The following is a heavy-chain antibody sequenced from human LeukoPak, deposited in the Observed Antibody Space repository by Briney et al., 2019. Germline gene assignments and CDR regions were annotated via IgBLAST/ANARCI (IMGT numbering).Heavy chain of an antibody. V-gene: IGHV3-23*01. D-gene: IGHD3-22*01. CDR2: ISGSGGNT. CDR3: AKITRDYYDSSGYPLEDY. J-gene: IGHJ4*02. CDR1: GFTFNSYA. Sequence: PGGSLGLSCAASGFTFNSYAMSWVRQAPGKGLEWVSAISGSGGNTYYADSVKGRFTIYRDNSKNTLYLQMNSLRAEDTAVYYCAKITRDYYDSSGYPLEDYWGQGTLVTVSS.